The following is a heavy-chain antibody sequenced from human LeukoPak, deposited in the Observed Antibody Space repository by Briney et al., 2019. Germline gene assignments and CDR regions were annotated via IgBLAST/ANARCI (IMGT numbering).Heavy chain of an antibody. J-gene: IGHJ4*02. Sequence: GGSLRLSCAASGFTFSSYWMSWVRQAPGKGLEWVANIKQDGSEKYYVDSVKGRFTISRDNAKNSLYLQMNSLRAEDTAVYFCARDRTSGYDFSFDNWGQGTLVTVSS. D-gene: IGHD5-12*01. V-gene: IGHV3-7*01. CDR2: IKQDGSEK. CDR1: GFTFSSYW. CDR3: ARDRTSGYDFSFDN.